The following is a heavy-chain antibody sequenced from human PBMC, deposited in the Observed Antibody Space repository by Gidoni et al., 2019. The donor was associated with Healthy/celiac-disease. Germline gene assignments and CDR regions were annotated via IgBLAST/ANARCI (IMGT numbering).Heavy chain of an antibody. CDR3: ARDPQRTGGAYYGSGRAGKDAFDI. CDR1: GGSFSGYY. V-gene: IGHV4-34*01. D-gene: IGHD3-10*01. CDR2: INHSGST. J-gene: IGHJ3*02. Sequence: QVQLQQWGAGLLKPSETLSLTCAVYGGSFSGYYWSWLRQPPGKGLEWIGEINHSGSTNYNPSLKSRVTISVDTSMNQFSLKLSSVTAADTAVYYCARDPQRTGGAYYGSGRAGKDAFDIWGQGTMVTVSS.